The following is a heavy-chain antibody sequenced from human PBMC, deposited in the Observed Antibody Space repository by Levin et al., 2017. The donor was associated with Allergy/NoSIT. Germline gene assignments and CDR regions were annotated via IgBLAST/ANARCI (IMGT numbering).Heavy chain of an antibody. CDR2: IYYSGST. CDR1: GGSISSGGYY. V-gene: IGHV4-31*03. D-gene: IGHD4-17*01. J-gene: IGHJ5*02. Sequence: SETLSLTCTVSGGSISSGGYYWSWIRQHPGKGLEWIGYIYYSGSTYYNPSLKSRVTISVDTSKNQFSLKLSSVTAADTAVYYCARANPHEVGYGDYGDYWFDPWGQGTLVTVSS. CDR3: ARANPHEVGYGDYGDYWFDP.